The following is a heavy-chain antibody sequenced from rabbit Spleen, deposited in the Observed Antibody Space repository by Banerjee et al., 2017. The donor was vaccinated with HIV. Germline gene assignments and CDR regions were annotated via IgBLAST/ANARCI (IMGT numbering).Heavy chain of an antibody. J-gene: IGHJ4*01. D-gene: IGHD1-1*01. Sequence: QSLEESGGDLVKPGGTLTLTCTASGFSFSSSNYMCWVRQAPGKGLEWIGCIYAGSSGRVYYASWAKGRFTISKTSSTTVTLQMTSLTAADTATYFCARDLVGVIGWNFYLWGPGTLVTVS. CDR1: GFSFSSSNY. CDR2: IYAGSSGRV. V-gene: IGHV1S40*01. CDR3: ARDLVGVIGWNFYL.